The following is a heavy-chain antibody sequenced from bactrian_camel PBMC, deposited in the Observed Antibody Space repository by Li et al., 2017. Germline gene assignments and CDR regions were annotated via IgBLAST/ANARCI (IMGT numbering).Heavy chain of an antibody. CDR1: GLPIDRSC. J-gene: IGHJ4*01. Sequence: VQLVESGGGSVQPGGSLRLACEVSGLPIDRSCVGWLRQAPGKEREGVAAIDSDGIASYADSMKGRFTISRDNAKNTLYLQMNSLTPEDTAMYYCAARAKTWRLCPRPMDGEVFSSYGQGTQVTVS. CDR2: IDSDGIA. D-gene: IGHD4*01. V-gene: IGHV3S26*01.